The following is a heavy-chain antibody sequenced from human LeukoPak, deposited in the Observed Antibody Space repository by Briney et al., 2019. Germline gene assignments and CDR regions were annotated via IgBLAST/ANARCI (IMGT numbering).Heavy chain of an antibody. V-gene: IGHV4-59*01. D-gene: IGHD4-17*01. CDR2: IYYSGST. CDR1: GGSISSYY. Sequence: PSETLSLTCTVSGGSISSYYWSWIRQPPGKGLEWIGYIYYSGSTNYKPSLKSRVTISVDTSKNQFSLKLSSVTAADTAVYYCANSIDFDYGDYYFDYWGQGALVTISS. CDR3: ANSIDFDYGDYYFDY. J-gene: IGHJ4*02.